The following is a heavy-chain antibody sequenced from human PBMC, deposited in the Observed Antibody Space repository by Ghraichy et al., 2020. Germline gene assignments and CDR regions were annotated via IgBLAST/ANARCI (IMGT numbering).Heavy chain of an antibody. CDR1: GGSFSGYY. Sequence: SETLSLTCAVYGGSFSGYYWSWIRQPPGKGLEWIGEINHSGSTNYNPSLKSRVTISVDTSKNQFSLKLSSVTAADTAVYYCARATYYYDSSGYYYGAFDIWGQGTMVTVSS. V-gene: IGHV4-34*01. CDR2: INHSGST. D-gene: IGHD3-22*01. J-gene: IGHJ3*02. CDR3: ARATYYYDSSGYYYGAFDI.